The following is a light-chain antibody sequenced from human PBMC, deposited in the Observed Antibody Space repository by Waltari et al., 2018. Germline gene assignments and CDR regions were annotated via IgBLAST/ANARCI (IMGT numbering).Light chain of an antibody. J-gene: IGKJ4*01. CDR2: AAS. Sequence: IQMTQSPSSLSASVGARGTITRRASQGISNDLAWFQQKPGKVPKLLIYAASTLQLGVPSRFSGRGSGTDFSLTISSLQPEDVATYYCQKYNTGLTFGGGTKVEIK. CDR1: QGISND. CDR3: QKYNTGLT. V-gene: IGKV1-27*01.